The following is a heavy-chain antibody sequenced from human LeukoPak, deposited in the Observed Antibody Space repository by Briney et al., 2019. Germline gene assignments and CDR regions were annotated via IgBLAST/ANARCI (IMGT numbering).Heavy chain of an antibody. J-gene: IGHJ4*02. D-gene: IGHD3-10*01. CDR2: IYYSGST. CDR3: ARTTTMVRGVIIDFDY. Sequence: PSETLSLTCTVSGGSISSYYWSWIRQTPGKGLEWIGYIYYSGSTNYNPSLKSRVTISIDTSKNQFSLKLSSVTAADTAVYYCARTTTMVRGVIIDFDYWGQGTLVTVSS. CDR1: GGSISSYY. V-gene: IGHV4-59*01.